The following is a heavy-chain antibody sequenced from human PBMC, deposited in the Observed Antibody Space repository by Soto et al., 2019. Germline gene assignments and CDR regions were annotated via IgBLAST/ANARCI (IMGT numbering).Heavy chain of an antibody. CDR2: IIPIFGTA. V-gene: IGHV1-69*06. CDR1: GGTFSSYA. D-gene: IGHD1-26*01. Sequence: VKVSCKASGGTFSSYAISWVRQAPGQGLEWMGGIIPIFGTANYAQKFQGRVTITADKSTSTAYMELSSLRSEDTAVYYCARHEWELPTPYFDYWGQGTLVTVSS. CDR3: ARHEWELPTPYFDY. J-gene: IGHJ4*02.